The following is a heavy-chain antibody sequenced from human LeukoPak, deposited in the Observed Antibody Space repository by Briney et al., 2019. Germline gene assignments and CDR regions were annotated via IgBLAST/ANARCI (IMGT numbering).Heavy chain of an antibody. CDR2: ISYDGHPE. CDR3: ARDQIRRGHWGFYFDV. J-gene: IGHJ4*02. V-gene: IGHV3-30*04. CDR1: GFTFKDYS. D-gene: IGHD3-16*01. Sequence: GGSLRLSCTASGFTFKDYSMHWVPEAPGKGPEGLGIISYDGHPEFYADSVKGRFTISRDNSNNTLFLQMNSLRREDTAVYFCARDQIRRGHWGFYFDVWGQGTLVTVSS.